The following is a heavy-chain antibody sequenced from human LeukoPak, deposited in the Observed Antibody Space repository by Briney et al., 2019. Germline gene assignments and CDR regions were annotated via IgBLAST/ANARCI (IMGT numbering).Heavy chain of an antibody. CDR2: ISYDGSNK. CDR3: ARARCSSTSCYGFDY. J-gene: IGHJ4*02. V-gene: IGHV3-30*04. Sequence: GRSLRLSCAASGFTFSSYAMHWVRQAPGKGLEWVAVISYDGSNKYYADSVKGRFTISRDNSKNTLYLQMNCLRAEDTAVYYCARARCSSTSCYGFDYWGQGTLVTVSS. D-gene: IGHD2-2*01. CDR1: GFTFSSYA.